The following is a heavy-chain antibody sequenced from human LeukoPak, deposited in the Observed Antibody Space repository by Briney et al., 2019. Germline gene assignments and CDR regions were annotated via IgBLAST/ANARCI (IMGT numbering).Heavy chain of an antibody. CDR3: VKGRIAAPGYAEKFLS. V-gene: IGHV3-23*01. J-gene: IGHJ1*01. D-gene: IGHD6-13*01. CDR1: VFTFVSYV. CDR2: IVGTGGGT. Sequence: GGSLRHSCTDSVFTFVSYVMSSVRQTPGKGLQWISAIVGTGGGTIYAESVKGRFTVSRDNSKNTVYLQMNSLRVEDAAVYYWVKGRIAAPGYAEKFLSWGQGTRVTVSS.